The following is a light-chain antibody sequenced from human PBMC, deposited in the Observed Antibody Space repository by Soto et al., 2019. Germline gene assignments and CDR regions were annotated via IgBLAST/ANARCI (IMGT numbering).Light chain of an antibody. CDR2: KAS. Sequence: DLQMTQSPSTLSASVGDRVTITCRASQSISSWLAWYQQKPGRAPMLLIYKASSLESGVPSRFSGSGSGTEFTLTISSLQPDDFATYYCQQYSSYPWTFGQGTKVEI. CDR1: QSISSW. V-gene: IGKV1-5*03. CDR3: QQYSSYPWT. J-gene: IGKJ1*01.